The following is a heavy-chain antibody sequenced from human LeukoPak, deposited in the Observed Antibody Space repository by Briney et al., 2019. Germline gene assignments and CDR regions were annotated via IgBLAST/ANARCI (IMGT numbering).Heavy chain of an antibody. CDR3: ARGGSGWSFDY. CDR1: GYTFTNSG. CDR2: ISVYRGNT. Sequence: ASVKVSCKASGYTFTNSGISWVRQAPGQGLEWMGWISVYRGNTDYAQNLQGRVTMTTDTSTSTAYMELRSLKSDDTAVYYCARGGSGWSFDYWGQGTLVTVSS. V-gene: IGHV1-18*01. D-gene: IGHD6-19*01. J-gene: IGHJ4*02.